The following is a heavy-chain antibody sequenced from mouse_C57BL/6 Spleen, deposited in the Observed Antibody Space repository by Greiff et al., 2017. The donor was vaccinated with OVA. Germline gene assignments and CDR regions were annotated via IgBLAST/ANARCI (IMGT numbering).Heavy chain of an antibody. CDR2: ILPGRGST. Sequence: QVQLQQSGAELMKPGASVKLSCKATGYTFTGYWIEWVKQRPGHGLEWIGEILPGRGSTNYNEKFKGKATFTADTSSNTAYMQLSSLTTEDSAIYYCARVGVMVTTGENYFDYWGQGTTLTVSS. J-gene: IGHJ2*01. CDR3: ARVGVMVTTGENYFDY. V-gene: IGHV1-9*01. CDR1: GYTFTGYW. D-gene: IGHD2-2*01.